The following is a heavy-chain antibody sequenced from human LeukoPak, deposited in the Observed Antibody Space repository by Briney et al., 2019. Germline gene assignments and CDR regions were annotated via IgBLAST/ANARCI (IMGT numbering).Heavy chain of an antibody. V-gene: IGHV4-59*01. CDR3: ARLAPGNYDILTGDPKVVFDY. Sequence: SETLSLTCTVSGGSISSFFWSWIRHPPGKGLEWIGYVHSSGSTKYNPSLKSRLIISVDMSKNQLSLKLRSVSVADTAVYYCARLAPGNYDILTGDPKVVFDYWGQGALVTVSS. J-gene: IGHJ4*02. CDR2: VHSSGST. D-gene: IGHD3-9*01. CDR1: GGSISSFF.